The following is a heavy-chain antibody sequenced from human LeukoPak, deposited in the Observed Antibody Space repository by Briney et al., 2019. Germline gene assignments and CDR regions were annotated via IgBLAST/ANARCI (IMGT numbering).Heavy chain of an antibody. D-gene: IGHD2/OR15-2a*01. CDR1: GFAFRSYW. CDR2: IRPDGSGK. V-gene: IGHV3-7*01. J-gene: IGHJ4*02. CDR3: SSQPAVLDLDC. Sequence: GGSLRLSCAASGFAFRSYWMTWVRQAPGKGLEWVANIRPDGSGKNYVDSVKGRFTISRDNANNALFPQMKGLRVEDTAVYYCSSQPAVLDLDCWGQGALVTVSS.